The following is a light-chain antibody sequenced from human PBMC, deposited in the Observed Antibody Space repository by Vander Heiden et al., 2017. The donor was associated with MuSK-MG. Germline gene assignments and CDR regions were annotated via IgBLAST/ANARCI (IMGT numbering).Light chain of an antibody. CDR2: AAS. CDR3: QQSYNTPRT. J-gene: IGKJ1*01. Sequence: DIQMTQSPSPLSASVGDRVTITCRASQSISSYLNWYQQKPGKAPRLLIYAASSLQGGVPARFSGSGSGTDFTLTISSLQPEDFAAYYCQQSYNTPRTFGQGTKVEIK. CDR1: QSISSY. V-gene: IGKV1-39*01.